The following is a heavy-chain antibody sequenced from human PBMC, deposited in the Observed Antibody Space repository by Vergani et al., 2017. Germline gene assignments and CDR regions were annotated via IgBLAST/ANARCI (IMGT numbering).Heavy chain of an antibody. CDR2: ISGSGGST. CDR1: GFTFSSYA. V-gene: IGHV3-23*01. CDR3: AKDLRRGGALGTVPNKSPFDY. J-gene: IGHJ4*02. D-gene: IGHD4-11*01. Sequence: EVQLLESGGGLVQPGGSLRLSCAASGFTFSSYAMSWVRQAPGKGLEWVSAISGSGGSTYYADSVKGRFTISRDNSKNTLYLQMNSLRAEDTAVYYCAKDLRRGGALGTVPNKSPFDYWGQGTLVTVSS.